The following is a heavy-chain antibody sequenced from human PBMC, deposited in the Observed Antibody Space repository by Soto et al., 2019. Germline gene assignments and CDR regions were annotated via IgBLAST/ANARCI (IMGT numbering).Heavy chain of an antibody. CDR3: TTEAADSLEWLLQNTEYYYYYYMDV. Sequence: GGSLRLSCAASGFTFSNAWMSWVRQAPGKGLEWVGRIKSKTDGGTTDYAAPVKGRFTISRDDSKNTRYLQMNSLKTEDTAVYYCTTEAADSLEWLLQNTEYYYYYYMDVWGKGTTVTVSS. CDR2: IKSKTDGGTT. J-gene: IGHJ6*03. V-gene: IGHV3-15*01. CDR1: GFTFSNAW. D-gene: IGHD3-3*01.